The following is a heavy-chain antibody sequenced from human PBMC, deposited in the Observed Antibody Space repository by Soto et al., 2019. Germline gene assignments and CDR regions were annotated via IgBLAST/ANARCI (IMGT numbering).Heavy chain of an antibody. V-gene: IGHV4-30-4*01. CDR2: IHYSGSS. J-gene: IGHJ4*01. Sequence: PSKTLSLTCTVSGGSISSGNYCWSWIRQPPGKGLEWIGFIHYSGSSYYNPSLKSRVTISVDTSKNQFSLKLDSVTAADTAVYYCARDLDTATYFDYWGHGTLVTVSS. CDR3: ARDLDTATYFDY. CDR1: GGSISSGNYC. D-gene: IGHD5-18*01.